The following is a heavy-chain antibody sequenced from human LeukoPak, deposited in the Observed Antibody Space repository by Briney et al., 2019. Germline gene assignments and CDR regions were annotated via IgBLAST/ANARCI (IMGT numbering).Heavy chain of an antibody. Sequence: GGSLRLPCAASGFTFSSYSMNWVRQAPGKGLEWVSAISGSGGSTYYADSVKGRFTISRDNSKNTLYLQMNSLRAEDTAVYYCAKAFVVYGGDYWGQGTLVTVSS. D-gene: IGHD4-17*01. CDR1: GFTFSSYS. J-gene: IGHJ4*02. CDR2: ISGSGGST. CDR3: AKAFVVYGGDY. V-gene: IGHV3-23*01.